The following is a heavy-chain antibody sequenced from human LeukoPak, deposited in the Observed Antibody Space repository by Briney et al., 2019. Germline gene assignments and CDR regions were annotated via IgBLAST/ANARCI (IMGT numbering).Heavy chain of an antibody. J-gene: IGHJ6*03. CDR2: TNTHGTSA. Sequence: GGSLRLSCAASVFTFNNYWMHSVRQAPGKGLVWVARTNTHGTSANYADSVKGRFIISRGNANNTLYLQMNGLRDEDTGVYYALAGYYYYYMDVWGKGTTVTVSS. V-gene: IGHV3-74*01. CDR3: LAGYYYYYMDV. D-gene: IGHD6-13*01. CDR1: VFTFNNYW.